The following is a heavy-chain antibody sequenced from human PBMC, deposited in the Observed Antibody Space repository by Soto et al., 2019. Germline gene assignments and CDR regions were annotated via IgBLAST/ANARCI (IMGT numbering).Heavy chain of an antibody. J-gene: IGHJ5*02. V-gene: IGHV2-5*02. CDR2: IYWDDDK. D-gene: IGHD3-10*01. CDR1: GFSLSTSGVG. Sequence: SGPTLVNPTQTLTLTCTFSGFSLSTSGVGVGWIRQPPGKALEWLALIYWDDDKRYSPSLKSRLTITKDTSKNQVVLTMTNMDPVDTATYYCANRLAVRRVGKWFDPWGQGTLVTVSS. CDR3: ANRLAVRRVGKWFDP.